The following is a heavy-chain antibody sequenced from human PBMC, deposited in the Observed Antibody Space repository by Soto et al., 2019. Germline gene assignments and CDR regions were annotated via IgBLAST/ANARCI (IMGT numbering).Heavy chain of an antibody. CDR2: ISYDGSNK. Sequence: QVQLVESGGGVVQPGRSLRLSCAASGFTFSSYGMHWVRQAPGKGLEWVAVISYDGSNKYYADSVKGRFTISRDNSKNSLYLQMNSLRAEDTAVYYCAKDQGYYDSSGYNDFWGQGTLVTVSS. V-gene: IGHV3-30*18. CDR3: AKDQGYYDSSGYNDF. J-gene: IGHJ4*02. D-gene: IGHD3-22*01. CDR1: GFTFSSYG.